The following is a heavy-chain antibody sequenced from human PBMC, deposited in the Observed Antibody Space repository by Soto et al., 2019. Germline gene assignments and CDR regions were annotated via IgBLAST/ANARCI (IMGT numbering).Heavy chain of an antibody. D-gene: IGHD2-21*02. CDR1: GFTFNTW. CDR2: IDSDGSIT. CDR3: ATLGLQQAF. V-gene: IGHV3-74*01. J-gene: IGHJ4*02. Sequence: VGSLRLSCAASGFTFNTWMHWVRQAPGEGLVWVSSIDSDGSITSYADSVKGRFTISRDNAKNTLYLQMNSLRAEDTAVYYCATLGLQQAFWGQGTLVNVSP.